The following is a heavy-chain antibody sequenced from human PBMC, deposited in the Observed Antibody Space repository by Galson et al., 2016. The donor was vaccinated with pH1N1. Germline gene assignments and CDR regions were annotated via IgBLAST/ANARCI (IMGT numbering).Heavy chain of an antibody. CDR2: TYYRSKWYN. CDR1: GDSVSSNSAA. D-gene: IGHD6-13*01. Sequence: CAISGDSVSSNSAAWNWIRQSPSRGLEWLGRTYYRSKWYNDYAVSVKSRITINPDTSKNQFSLQLNSVTPEDTAVCYCARDGIAAAGIRRDQYYFDYWGQGTLVTVSS. CDR3: ARDGIAAAGIRRDQYYFDY. V-gene: IGHV6-1*01. J-gene: IGHJ4*02.